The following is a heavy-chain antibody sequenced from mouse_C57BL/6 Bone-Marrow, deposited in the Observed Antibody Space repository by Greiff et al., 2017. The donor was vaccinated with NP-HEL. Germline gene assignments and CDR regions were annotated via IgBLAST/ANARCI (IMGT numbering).Heavy chain of an antibody. J-gene: IGHJ2*01. Sequence: EVKLMESGGGLVKPGGSLKLSCAASGFTFSDYGMHWVRQAPEKGLEWVAYISSGSSTIYYADTVKGRFTISRDNAKNTLFLQMTSLRSEDTAMYYCARPNSLYFDYWGQGTTLTVSS. CDR2: ISSGSSTI. CDR3: ARPNSLYFDY. CDR1: GFTFSDYG. V-gene: IGHV5-17*01.